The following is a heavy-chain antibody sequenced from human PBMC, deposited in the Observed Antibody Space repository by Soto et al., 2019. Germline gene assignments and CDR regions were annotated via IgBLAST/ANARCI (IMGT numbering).Heavy chain of an antibody. CDR2: IYYSGST. CDR1: GGSISSGGYY. V-gene: IGHV4-31*03. CDR3: ARAPNLYCSGGSCYLPTHRAWYYYYMDV. Sequence: SETLSLTCTVSGGSISSGGYYWSWIRQHPGKGLEWIGYIYYSGSTYYNPSLKSRVTISVDTSKNQFSLKLSSVTAADTAVYYCARAPNLYCSGGSCYLPTHRAWYYYYMDVWGKGTTVTVSS. D-gene: IGHD2-15*01. J-gene: IGHJ6*03.